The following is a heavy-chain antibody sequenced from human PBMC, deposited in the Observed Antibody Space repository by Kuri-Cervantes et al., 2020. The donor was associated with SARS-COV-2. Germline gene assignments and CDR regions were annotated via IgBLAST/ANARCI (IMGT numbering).Heavy chain of an antibody. V-gene: IGHV1-18*01. CDR2: ISAYNGNT. J-gene: IGHJ3*02. Sequence: ASVKVSCKASGYTFTSYGISWVRQAPGQRLEWMGWISAYNGNTNYAQKLQGRVTMTTDTSTSTAYMELRSLRSDDTAVYYCARDGIDIVVGNDAFDIWGQGTMVTVSS. CDR1: GYTFTSYG. CDR3: ARDGIDIVVGNDAFDI. D-gene: IGHD2-2*01.